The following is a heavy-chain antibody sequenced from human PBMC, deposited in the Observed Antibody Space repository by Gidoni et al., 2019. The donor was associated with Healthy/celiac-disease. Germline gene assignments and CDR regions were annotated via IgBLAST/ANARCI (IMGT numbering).Heavy chain of an antibody. CDR3: ATHHYYGSGSYDY. J-gene: IGHJ4*02. CDR1: GYTLTELS. CDR2: FDPEDGET. Sequence: QVQLVQSGAEVKKPGASVKVSCKVSGYTLTELSMNWVRQAPGKGLEWMGGFDPEDGETTYAQKFQGRVTRTEDTSTDTAYMELSSLRSEDTAVYYCATHHYYGSGSYDYWGQGTLVTVSS. D-gene: IGHD3-10*01. V-gene: IGHV1-24*01.